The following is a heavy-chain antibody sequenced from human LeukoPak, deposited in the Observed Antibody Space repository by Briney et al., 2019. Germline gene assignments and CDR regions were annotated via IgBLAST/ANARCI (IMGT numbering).Heavy chain of an antibody. V-gene: IGHV1-18*01. CDR3: ARTQRFLALHDAFDI. CDR1: GYTFTSYG. CDR2: ISAYNGNT. J-gene: IGHJ3*02. Sequence: ASVKVSCKASGYTFTSYGISWVRQAPGQGLEWMGWISAYNGNTNYAQKLQGRVTMTTDTSTSTAYMELRSLRSDDTAVYYCARTQRFLALHDAFDIWGQGTMVTVSS. D-gene: IGHD3-3*01.